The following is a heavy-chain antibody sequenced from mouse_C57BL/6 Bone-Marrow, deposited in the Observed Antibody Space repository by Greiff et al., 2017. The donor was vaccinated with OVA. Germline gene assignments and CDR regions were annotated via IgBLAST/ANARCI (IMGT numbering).Heavy chain of an antibody. D-gene: IGHD1-1*01. Sequence: VQLQQSGPELVKPGASVKISCKASGYTFTDYYMNWVKQSHGKSLEWIGDINPNNGGTSYNQKFKGKATLTVDKSSSTAYMELRSLTSEDSAVYYCARSLYYYGSSPRFAYWGQGTLVTVSA. V-gene: IGHV1-26*01. CDR1: GYTFTDYY. CDR3: ARSLYYYGSSPRFAY. J-gene: IGHJ3*01. CDR2: INPNNGGT.